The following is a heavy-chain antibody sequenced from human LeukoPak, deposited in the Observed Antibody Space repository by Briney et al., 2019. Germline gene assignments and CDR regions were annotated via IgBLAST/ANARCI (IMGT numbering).Heavy chain of an antibody. Sequence: GSSVKVSCKASGGTFSSYTISWVRQAPGQGLEWMGRIIPILGIANYAQKFQGRVTITAYESTSTAYMELSSLISEDTAVYYCARARFEGSCSGGSCYSGPDYWGQGTLVSVSS. J-gene: IGHJ4*02. V-gene: IGHV1-69*02. D-gene: IGHD2-15*01. CDR2: IIPILGIA. CDR1: GGTFSSYT. CDR3: ARARFEGSCSGGSCYSGPDY.